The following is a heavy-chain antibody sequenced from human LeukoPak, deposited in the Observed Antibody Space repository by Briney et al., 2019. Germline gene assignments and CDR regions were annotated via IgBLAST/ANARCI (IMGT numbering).Heavy chain of an antibody. D-gene: IGHD3-3*01. Sequence: GASVKVSCKASGYTFTSNYMHWVRQAPGQGLEWMGIINPSDGSANSAQKFQGRVTITTDESTSTAYMELSSLRSEDTAVYYCARARFAIFGVVTPEHYYMDVWGKGTTVTVSS. CDR1: GYTFTSNY. CDR3: ARARFAIFGVVTPEHYYMDV. CDR2: INPSDGSA. V-gene: IGHV1-46*01. J-gene: IGHJ6*03.